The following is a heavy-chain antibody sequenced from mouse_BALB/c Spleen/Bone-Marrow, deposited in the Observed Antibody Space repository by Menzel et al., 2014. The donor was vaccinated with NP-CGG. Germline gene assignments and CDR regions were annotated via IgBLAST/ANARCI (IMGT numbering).Heavy chain of an antibody. Sequence: EVKLVESGGGLVQPGESLKPSCESNEYEFPSHDMSWVRKTPEKRLELVAAINSDGGITNYPDTMERRFTISRDNTKKTLYLQMSSLRSEDTALYYCARHGFYYAMDYWGQGTSVTVSS. J-gene: IGHJ4*01. CDR3: ARHGFYYAMDY. CDR1: EYEFPSHD. CDR2: INSDGGIT. V-gene: IGHV5-2*03.